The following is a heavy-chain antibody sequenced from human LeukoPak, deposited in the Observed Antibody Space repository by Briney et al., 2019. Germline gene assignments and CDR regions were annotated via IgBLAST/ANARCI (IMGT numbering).Heavy chain of an antibody. CDR1: GFTFSDYW. V-gene: IGHV3-7*01. D-gene: IGHD3-3*01. J-gene: IGHJ3*02. CDR3: ARDGRFSYGAFDI. CDR2: IKQDGSEK. Sequence: GSLRLSFVASGFTFSDYWMTWVRQAPGKGLECVANIKQDGSEKFYVDSVEGRFTISRDNAKNSLYLQMNSLRAEDTAVYYCARDGRFSYGAFDIWGQGTMVTVSS.